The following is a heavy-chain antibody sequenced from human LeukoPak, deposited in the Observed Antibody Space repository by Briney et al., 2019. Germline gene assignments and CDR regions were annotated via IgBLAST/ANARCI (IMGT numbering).Heavy chain of an antibody. CDR2: IIPIFGTA. Sequence: ASVKVSCKASGGTFSSYAISWVRQAPGQGLEWMGGIIPIFGTANYAQKFQGRVTITADESTSTAYMELSSLRSEDTAVYYCARDRGGYDFFGASGYYYYYYYMDVWGKGTTVTISS. J-gene: IGHJ6*03. CDR1: GGTFSSYA. V-gene: IGHV1-69*13. D-gene: IGHD5-12*01. CDR3: ARDRGGYDFFGASGYYYYYYYMDV.